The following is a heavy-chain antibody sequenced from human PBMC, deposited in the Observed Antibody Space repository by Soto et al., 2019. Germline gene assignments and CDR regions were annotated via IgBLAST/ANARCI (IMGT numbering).Heavy chain of an antibody. CDR3: ARPGYYNSAHFDY. J-gene: IGHJ4*02. CDR1: GFTFSDYY. Sequence: PGGSLRLSCAASGFTFSDYYMSWIRQAPGKGLEWVSYISSSSSYTNYADSVKGRFTISRDNAKNSLYLQMNSLRAEDTAVYYCARPGYYNSAHFDYWGQGTLVTVSS. CDR2: ISSSSSYT. V-gene: IGHV3-11*06. D-gene: IGHD2-21*02.